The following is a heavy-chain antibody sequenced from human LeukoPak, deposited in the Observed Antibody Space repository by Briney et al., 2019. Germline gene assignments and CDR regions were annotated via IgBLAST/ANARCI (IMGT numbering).Heavy chain of an antibody. J-gene: IGHJ5*02. D-gene: IGHD6-6*01. CDR2: INHSGST. V-gene: IGHV4-34*01. CDR1: GGSFSGYY. CDR3: APYSSSSEGSWFDP. Sequence: SETLSLTCAVYGGSFSGYYWSWIRQPPGKGLEWIGEINHSGSTNYNPSLKSRVTISVDTSKNQFSLKLSSVTAADTAVYYCAPYSSSSEGSWFDPWGQRTLVTVSS.